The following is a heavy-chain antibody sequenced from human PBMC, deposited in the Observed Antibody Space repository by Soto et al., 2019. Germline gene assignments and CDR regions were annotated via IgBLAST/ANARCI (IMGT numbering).Heavy chain of an antibody. CDR1: GGTFSSYA. CDR2: IIPIFGTA. D-gene: IGHD4-17*01. Sequence: QVQLVQSGAEVKKPGSSVKVSCKASGGTFSSYAISWVRQAPGQGLEWRGGIIPIFGTANYAQKFQGRVTITADESTSTAYMELSSLRSEDTAVYYCARGALQGQDYGGKPLGYWGQGTLVTVSS. CDR3: ARGALQGQDYGGKPLGY. V-gene: IGHV1-69*01. J-gene: IGHJ4*02.